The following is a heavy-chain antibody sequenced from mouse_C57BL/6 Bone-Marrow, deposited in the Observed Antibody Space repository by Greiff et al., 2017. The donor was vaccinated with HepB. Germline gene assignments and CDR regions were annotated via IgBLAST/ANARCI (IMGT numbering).Heavy chain of an antibody. Sequence: EVMLVESGGGLVQPGGSLKLSCAASGFTFSDYYMYWVRQTPEKRLEWVAYISNGGGSTYYPDTVKGRFTISRDNAKNTLYLQMSRLKSEDTAMYYCARRGYYYGSDWYFDVWGTGTTVTVSS. CDR3: ARRGYYYGSDWYFDV. J-gene: IGHJ1*03. D-gene: IGHD1-1*01. CDR2: ISNGGGST. V-gene: IGHV5-12*01. CDR1: GFTFSDYY.